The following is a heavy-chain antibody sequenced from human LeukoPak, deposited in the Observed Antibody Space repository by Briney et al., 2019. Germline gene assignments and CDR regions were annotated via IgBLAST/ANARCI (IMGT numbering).Heavy chain of an antibody. D-gene: IGHD2-2*01. CDR3: QTQYCSSTSCYGPYFDY. J-gene: IGHJ4*02. CDR2: IWYDGSNK. V-gene: IGHV3-33*01. Sequence: GGSLRLSCAASGFTFSSYGMHWVRQAPGKGLEWVAVIWYDGSNKYYADSVKGRFTISRDNSKNTLYLQTNSLRAEDTAVYYCQTQYCSSTSCYGPYFDYWGQGTLVTVSS. CDR1: GFTFSSYG.